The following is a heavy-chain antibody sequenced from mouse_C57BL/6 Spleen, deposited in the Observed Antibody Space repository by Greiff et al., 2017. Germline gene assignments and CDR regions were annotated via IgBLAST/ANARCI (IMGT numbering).Heavy chain of an antibody. J-gene: IGHJ3*01. CDR2: IDPSAIYS. Sequence: QVKLQQPGAELVKPGASVKLSCKASGSTFPSYWMQWVKQRPGQGLEWIGEIDPSAIYSNYNQKFKGKATLTVDTSAITDYMQLSSLTSEDSAVYYCARMSNYWFAYWGQGTLVTVSA. V-gene: IGHV1-50*01. D-gene: IGHD2-5*01. CDR3: ARMSNYWFAY. CDR1: GSTFPSYW.